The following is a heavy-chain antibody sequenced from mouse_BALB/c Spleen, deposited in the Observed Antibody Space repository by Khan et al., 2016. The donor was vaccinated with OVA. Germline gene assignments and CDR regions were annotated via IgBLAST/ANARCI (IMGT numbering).Heavy chain of an antibody. V-gene: IGHV5-6*01. Sequence: EVQLVESGGDLVKPGGSLKLSCAASGFTFSSYSMSWVRQTPDKRLECVASISSGGDYTYYPDIVKGRFTISRDNAKNTLYLEMSSLKSEDTAMYYCASHLTGSFAYWGQGTLVTVSA. D-gene: IGHD4-1*01. CDR1: GFTFSSYS. CDR2: ISSGGDYT. J-gene: IGHJ3*01. CDR3: ASHLTGSFAY.